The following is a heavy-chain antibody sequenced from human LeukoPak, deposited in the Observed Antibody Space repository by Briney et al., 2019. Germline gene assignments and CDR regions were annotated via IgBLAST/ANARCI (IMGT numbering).Heavy chain of an antibody. CDR1: GFTFSSYG. CDR2: ISYDGSNK. V-gene: IGHV3-30*18. Sequence: GRSLRLSCAASGFTFSSYGMHWVRQAPGKGLEWVAVISYDGSNKYYADSVKGRFTISRDNSKNTLYLQMNSLRAEDTAVYYCAKDCETRNPYYYDSSGCLDYWGQGTLVTVSS. J-gene: IGHJ4*02. D-gene: IGHD3-22*01. CDR3: AKDCETRNPYYYDSSGCLDY.